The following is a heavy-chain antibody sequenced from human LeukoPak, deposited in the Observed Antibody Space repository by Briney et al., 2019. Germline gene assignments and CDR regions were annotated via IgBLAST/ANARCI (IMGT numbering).Heavy chain of an antibody. D-gene: IGHD3-22*01. CDR1: AVSITSYY. CDR2: ISYSGST. CDR3: ARLTGLKYYSHSSDYSYDALDL. Sequence: PSETLSLTCTVSAVSITSYYSSWIRQPPGKGLECIGYISYSGSTSYNPSLKSRVTIPLDTSKIQFSLKLTSVHAADTAVYYCARLTGLKYYSHSSDYSYDALDLWGQGTMVTVSS. V-gene: IGHV4-59*08. J-gene: IGHJ3*01.